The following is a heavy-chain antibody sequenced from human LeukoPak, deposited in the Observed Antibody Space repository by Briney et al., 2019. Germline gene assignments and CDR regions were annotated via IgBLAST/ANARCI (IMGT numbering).Heavy chain of an antibody. CDR1: GYTISSYE. CDR3: ARGYDSTGYFSK. Sequence: GASVKVSCKAFGYTISSYEMNWVRQAPGQGLEWMGWINTTTGNPTYAQGSTGRFVFSLDTSVSTAYLQISSLKPEDSAVYFCARGYDSTGYFSKWGQGTLVIVSS. CDR2: INTTTGNP. J-gene: IGHJ4*02. D-gene: IGHD3-22*01. V-gene: IGHV7-4-1*02.